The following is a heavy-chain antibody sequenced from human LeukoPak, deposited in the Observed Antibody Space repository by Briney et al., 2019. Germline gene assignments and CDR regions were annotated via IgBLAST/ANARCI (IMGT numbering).Heavy chain of an antibody. D-gene: IGHD3-16*01. V-gene: IGHV3-15*01. J-gene: IGHJ4*02. CDR2: IKSKTDGWTT. CDR3: ARANYIWGSFPTALDY. Sequence: GGSLRLSCAASGFTFSNAWMSWVRQAPGKGLEWVGRIKSKTDGWTTDYAAPVKGRFTISRDDSKNTVSLQMNSVKTEDTAVYYCARANYIWGSFPTALDYWGQGTLVTVSS. CDR1: GFTFSNAW.